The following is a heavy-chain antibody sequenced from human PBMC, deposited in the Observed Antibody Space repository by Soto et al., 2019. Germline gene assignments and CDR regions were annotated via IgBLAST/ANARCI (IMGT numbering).Heavy chain of an antibody. D-gene: IGHD3-16*02. V-gene: IGHV2-26*01. CDR3: ERAYDYVGGSYRFLDAFDI. J-gene: IGHJ3*02. CDR2: IFSNDEK. Sequence: QVTLKESGPVLVKPTETLTLTCTVSGFSLSNDRMGVSWIRQPPGKALEWLAHIFSNDEKSYSTSLKSRLTISKDTSKSQVVLTMTNMDPVDTATYYCERAYDYVGGSYRFLDAFDIWGQGTMVTVSS. CDR1: GFSLSNDRMG.